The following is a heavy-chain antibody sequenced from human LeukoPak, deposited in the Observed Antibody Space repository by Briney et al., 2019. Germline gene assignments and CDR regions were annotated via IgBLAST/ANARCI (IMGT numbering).Heavy chain of an antibody. D-gene: IGHD3-10*01. Sequence: GGSLRLSCVASGFTFNSYAVSWVRQAPGKGQEWVSSISGSGSDTDYADSVKGRFTISRDKSRNTLYLQMSSLRVEDTAVYYCAKPDVSSGSFYRGDFHYWGQGTLVTVSS. J-gene: IGHJ4*02. V-gene: IGHV3-23*01. CDR2: ISGSGSDT. CDR3: AKPDVSSGSFYRGDFHY. CDR1: GFTFNSYA.